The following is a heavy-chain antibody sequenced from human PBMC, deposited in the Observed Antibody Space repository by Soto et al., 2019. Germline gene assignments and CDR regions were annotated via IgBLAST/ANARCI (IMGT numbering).Heavy chain of an antibody. V-gene: IGHV6-1*01. D-gene: IGHD6-6*01. CDR3: ARDRLVAARPRYYYYGMDV. Sequence: QTLSLTCAISGDSVSSNSAAWNWIRQSPSRGLEWLGRTYYRSKWYNDYAVSVKSRITINPDTSKNQFSLQLNSVTPEDTAVYYCARDRLVAARPRYYYYGMDVWGQGTTVTVSS. CDR1: GDSVSSNSAA. J-gene: IGHJ6*02. CDR2: TYYRSKWYN.